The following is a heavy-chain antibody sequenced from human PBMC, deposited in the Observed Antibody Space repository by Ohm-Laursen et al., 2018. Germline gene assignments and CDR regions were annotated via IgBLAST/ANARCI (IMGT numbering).Heavy chain of an antibody. CDR2: IYHPGST. D-gene: IGHD1-14*01. V-gene: IGHV4-38-2*02. CDR3: ARDSGPPKYYYYGLDV. CDR1: GGSISAYY. J-gene: IGHJ6*02. Sequence: TLSLTCTVSGGSISAYYWGWIRQAPGQGLEWIGSIYHPGSTYYNPSLKSRVSISVDTSKNQFSLKLNSVTAADTAVYYCARDSGPPKYYYYGLDVWGQGTTVTVSS.